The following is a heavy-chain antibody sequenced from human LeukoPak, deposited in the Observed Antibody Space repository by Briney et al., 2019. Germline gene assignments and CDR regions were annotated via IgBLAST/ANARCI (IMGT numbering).Heavy chain of an antibody. CDR1: GGSISSYY. CDR2: IYYSGST. J-gene: IGHJ3*02. D-gene: IGHD2-2*01. V-gene: IGHV4-59*04. CDR3: ASGGKEGIVVVPAAFLPAFDI. Sequence: SETLSLTCTVSGGSISSYYWSWIRQPPGKGLEWIGYIYYSGSTYYNPSLKSRVTISVDTSKNQFSLKLSSVTAADTAVYYCASGGKEGIVVVPAAFLPAFDIWGQGTMVTVSS.